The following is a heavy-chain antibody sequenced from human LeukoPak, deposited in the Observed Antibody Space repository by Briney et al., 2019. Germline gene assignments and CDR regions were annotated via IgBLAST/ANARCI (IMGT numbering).Heavy chain of an antibody. CDR1: GYTFTGYY. V-gene: IGHV1-2*02. CDR2: INPNSGGT. CDR3: ARDYLLRGYGDSVGDY. D-gene: IGHD4-17*01. Sequence: ASVKVSCKASGYTFTGYYMHWVRQAPGQGLEWMGWINPNSGGTNYAQKFQGRVTMTRDTSISTAYMELSRLRSDDTAVYYCARDYLLRGYGDSVGDYWGQGTLVTVSS. J-gene: IGHJ4*02.